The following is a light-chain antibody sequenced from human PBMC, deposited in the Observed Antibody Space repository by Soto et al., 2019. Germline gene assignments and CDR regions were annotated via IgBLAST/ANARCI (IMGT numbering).Light chain of an antibody. J-gene: IGKJ2*01. Sequence: EIVLTQSPGSLSLSPGERATLSCRASQSVSGSHLAWYQQKPGQAPRLLIYGASSRATGIPDRFSGGGSGTDFTLTISRLEPKDFAVYYCQQYGTSRYPFAQGTKLKIK. CDR3: QQYGTSRYP. CDR2: GAS. CDR1: QSVSGSH. V-gene: IGKV3-20*01.